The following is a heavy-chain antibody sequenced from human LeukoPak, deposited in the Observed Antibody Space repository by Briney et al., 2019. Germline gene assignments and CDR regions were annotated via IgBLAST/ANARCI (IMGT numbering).Heavy chain of an antibody. Sequence: SVKVSCKTSGFTFISSAVQWVRQARGRRLEWIGWIVVGSGNTNYAQKFQERVTITRDMSTSTAYMELSSLRSEDTAVYYCAADPSYSSGYRYYFDYWGQGTLVTVSS. D-gene: IGHD3-22*01. V-gene: IGHV1-58*01. CDR1: GFTFISSA. J-gene: IGHJ4*02. CDR2: IVVGSGNT. CDR3: AADPSYSSGYRYYFDY.